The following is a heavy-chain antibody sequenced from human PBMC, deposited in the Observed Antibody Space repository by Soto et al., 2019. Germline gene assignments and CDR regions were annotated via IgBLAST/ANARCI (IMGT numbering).Heavy chain of an antibody. Sequence: GGSLRLSCAASGFTFSTYAMSWVRQAPGKGLEWVSGIPKSGDSTYYADSVKGRLTISRDNSKNTLYLQMNSLRAEDTAVYYCARVDGTIIDYWGQGTLVTVSS. J-gene: IGHJ4*02. CDR3: ARVDGTIIDY. CDR1: GFTFSTYA. CDR2: IPKSGDST. D-gene: IGHD1-1*01. V-gene: IGHV3-23*01.